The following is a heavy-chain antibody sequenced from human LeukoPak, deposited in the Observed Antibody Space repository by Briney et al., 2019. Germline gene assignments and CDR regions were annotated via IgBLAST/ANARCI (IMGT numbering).Heavy chain of an antibody. CDR3: ARDRGLSYFDY. D-gene: IGHD3-10*01. Sequence: PRRSLRLSCATSGFTFRNFGMHWVRQAPGKGLEWVAIIYYDGSNQYYGDSVEGRFTVSRDNSKNTVYLQMNSLRAEDTAVYYCARDRGLSYFDYWGQGTLVTVSS. CDR1: GFTFRNFG. CDR2: IYYDGSNQ. J-gene: IGHJ4*02. V-gene: IGHV3-33*01.